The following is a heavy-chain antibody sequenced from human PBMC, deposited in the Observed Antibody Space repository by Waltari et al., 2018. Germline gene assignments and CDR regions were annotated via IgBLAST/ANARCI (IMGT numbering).Heavy chain of an antibody. V-gene: IGHV3-53*02. CDR1: GFTVSSNY. CDR2: IYSGGST. CDR3: ARATYYYDSSGYYAYYYYYMDV. Sequence: EVQLVETGGGLIQPGGSLRLSCAASGFTVSSNYMSWVRQAPGKGLEWVSVIYSGGSTYYADSGKGRFTISRDNSKNTLYLQMNSLRAEDTAVYYCARATYYYDSSGYYAYYYYYMDVWGKGTTVTVSS. D-gene: IGHD3-22*01. J-gene: IGHJ6*03.